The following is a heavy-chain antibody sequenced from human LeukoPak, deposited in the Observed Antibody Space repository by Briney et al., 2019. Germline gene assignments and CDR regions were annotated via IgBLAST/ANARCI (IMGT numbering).Heavy chain of an antibody. CDR3: AKAMGYSAAAGSVDY. Sequence: PGGSLRLSCAASGFTFSSYAMSWVRQAPGKGLEWVSAISGSGGSTYYADSVKGRFTISRDNSKNTLYLQMNSLRAEDTALYYCAKAMGYSAAAGSVDYWGQGTLVTVSS. V-gene: IGHV3-23*01. J-gene: IGHJ4*02. D-gene: IGHD6-13*01. CDR1: GFTFSSYA. CDR2: ISGSGGST.